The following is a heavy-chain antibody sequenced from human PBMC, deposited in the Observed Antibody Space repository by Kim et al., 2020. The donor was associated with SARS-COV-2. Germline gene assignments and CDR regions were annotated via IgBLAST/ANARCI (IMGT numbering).Heavy chain of an antibody. J-gene: IGHJ4*02. CDR3: ARLESGTLTFFDY. CDR2: ILYRGGP. CDR1: GASISSSAYY. Sequence: SETLSLTCTVSGASISSSAYYWGWIRQPPGKGLEWIGSILYRGGPDYNPSLKSRVTISMDTSKNQFSLRLTSVTASDTAIYYCARLESGTLTFFDYWGQGTLVTVSS. V-gene: IGHV4-39*01. D-gene: IGHD3-3*01.